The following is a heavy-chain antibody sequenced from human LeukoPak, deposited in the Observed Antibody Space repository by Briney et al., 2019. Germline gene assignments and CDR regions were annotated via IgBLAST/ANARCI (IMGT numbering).Heavy chain of an antibody. Sequence: SVKVSCKASGGTFSSYAISWVRQARGQGLEWMGGIIPIFGTANYAQKFQGRVTITTDESTSTAYMELSSLRSEDTAVYYCARDDCSGGSCFGYWGQGTLVTVSS. J-gene: IGHJ4*02. CDR3: ARDDCSGGSCFGY. CDR1: GGTFSSYA. D-gene: IGHD2-15*01. CDR2: IIPIFGTA. V-gene: IGHV1-69*05.